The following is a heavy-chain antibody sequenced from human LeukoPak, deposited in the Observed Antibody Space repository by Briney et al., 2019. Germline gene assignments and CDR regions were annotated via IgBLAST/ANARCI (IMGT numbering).Heavy chain of an antibody. CDR2: IYTSGST. V-gene: IGHV4-61*02. J-gene: IGHJ3*02. D-gene: IGHD6-19*01. CDR1: GGSISSGSYY. CDR3: ARDILPSGGYLNAFDI. Sequence: SETLSLTCTVSGGSISSGSYYWSWIRQPAGKGPEWIGRIYTSGSTNYNPSLKSRVTISVDTSKNQFSLKLSSVTAADTAVYYCARDILPSGGYLNAFDIWGQGTMVTVSS.